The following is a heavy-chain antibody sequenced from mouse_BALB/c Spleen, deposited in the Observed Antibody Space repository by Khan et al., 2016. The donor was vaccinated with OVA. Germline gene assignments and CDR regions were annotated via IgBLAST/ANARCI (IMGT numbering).Heavy chain of an antibody. Sequence: VQLQQSGAELARPGASVKMSCKASGYTFTSYTMHWVKQRPGQGLEWIGYINPSNDYTNYNQNFKDKATLIVDKSSSTAYMPLSSLTYEDSSVYYGVREGAYHRSDGWFAYWSQGTLVTVSA. CDR3: VREGAYHRSDGWFAY. V-gene: IGHV1-4*01. CDR1: GYTFTSYT. D-gene: IGHD2-14*01. J-gene: IGHJ3*01. CDR2: INPSNDYT.